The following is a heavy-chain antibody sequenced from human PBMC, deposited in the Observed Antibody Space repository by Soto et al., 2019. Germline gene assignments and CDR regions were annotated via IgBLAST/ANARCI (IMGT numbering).Heavy chain of an antibody. CDR2: IYYSGST. CDR3: ARTGVGSGSYAY. J-gene: IGHJ4*02. V-gene: IGHV4-31*03. CDR1: GGSISSGGYY. Sequence: QVQLQESGPGLVKPSQTLSLTCIVSGGSISSGGYYWSWIRQHPGQGLEWIGYIYYSGSTYYNPSLKSRVTISVDTSKNQFSLKLSSVTAADTVVYYCARTGVGSGSYAYWGQGTLVTVSS. D-gene: IGHD3-10*01.